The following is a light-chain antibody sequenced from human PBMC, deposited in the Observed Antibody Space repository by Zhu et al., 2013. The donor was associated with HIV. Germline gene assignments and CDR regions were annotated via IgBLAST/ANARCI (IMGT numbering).Light chain of an antibody. CDR1: QNVSSL. CDR2: DAS. J-gene: IGKJ4*01. V-gene: IGKV3-11*01. CDR3: QHRRNWPLT. Sequence: EIVLTQSPATLSLSPGERATLSCRASQNVSSLLNWYQQKPGQAPRLLIYDASNRATGIPARFSGGGSGTDFTLTISSLQPEDFAVYYCQHRRNWPLTFGGRDQGGD.